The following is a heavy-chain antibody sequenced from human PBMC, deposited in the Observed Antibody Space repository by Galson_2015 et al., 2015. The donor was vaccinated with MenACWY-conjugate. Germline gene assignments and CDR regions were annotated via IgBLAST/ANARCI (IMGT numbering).Heavy chain of an antibody. CDR2: ISRDGGNR. CDR1: GFTFSSFA. Sequence: SLRLSCAASGFTFSSFAMHWVRQAPGKGLEHVATISRDGGNRYYVDSVKDRFSISRDNSRNTLYLQMSSLRAEDTAVYFCVKEERPPSLFDYWAQGTLVTVSS. D-gene: IGHD1-26*01. J-gene: IGHJ4*02. V-gene: IGHV3-64D*09. CDR3: VKEERPPSLFDY.